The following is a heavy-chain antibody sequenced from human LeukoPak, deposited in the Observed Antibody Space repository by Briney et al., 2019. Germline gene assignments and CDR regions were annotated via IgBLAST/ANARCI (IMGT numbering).Heavy chain of an antibody. CDR2: IKQDGSEK. CDR3: ARDRWERLQSNGDTFFDY. D-gene: IGHD5-24*01. Sequence: GGSLRLSCAASGFTFSSYWMSWVRQAPGKGLEWVANIKQDGSEKYYVDSVKGRFTISRDNAKNSLYLQMNSLRAEDTAVYYCARDRWERLQSNGDTFFDYWGQGTLVTVSS. V-gene: IGHV3-7*01. J-gene: IGHJ4*02. CDR1: GFTFSSYW.